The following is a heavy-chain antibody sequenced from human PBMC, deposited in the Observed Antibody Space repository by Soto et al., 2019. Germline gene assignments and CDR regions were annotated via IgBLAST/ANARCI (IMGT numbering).Heavy chain of an antibody. J-gene: IGHJ4*02. D-gene: IGHD6-19*01. CDR3: ARSASGWFRVFDY. CDR1: GYTFSSYG. Sequence: SVTVSCNASGYTFSSYGISGVRPAPGQGLEWMGWIRAYNGYTSYAQKLQGRVTMTTDTSTSTGDMELRSLRSDDTAVFYCARSASGWFRVFDYWGQGTLLPVSS. V-gene: IGHV1-18*01. CDR2: IRAYNGYT.